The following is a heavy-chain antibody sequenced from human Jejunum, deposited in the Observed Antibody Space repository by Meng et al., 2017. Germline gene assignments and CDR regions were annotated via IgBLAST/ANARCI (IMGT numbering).Heavy chain of an antibody. J-gene: IGHJ4*02. CDR2: INNDNGDT. Sequence: QVQRGQAAAEVKEPGDSVKVSCKASGYIFKNYAMQWVRQAPGQRLDWIGWINNDNGDTQYSQTFQGRVTITRDTSASTTYMELSSLRSEDTAVYFCARERQTSGEDYWGQGTLVTVSS. V-gene: IGHV1-3*04. CDR3: ARERQTSGEDY. D-gene: IGHD2-15*01. CDR1: GYIFKNYA.